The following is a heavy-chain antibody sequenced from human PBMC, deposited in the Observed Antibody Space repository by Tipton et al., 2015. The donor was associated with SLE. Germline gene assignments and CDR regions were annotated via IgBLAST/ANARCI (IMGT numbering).Heavy chain of an antibody. CDR3: ARRRGGDGYHLLGHFDY. J-gene: IGHJ4*03. CDR1: GGSISSYY. CDR2: IYYSGST. Sequence: TLSLTCTVSGGSISSYYWSWIRQPPGKGLEWIGYIYYSGSTNYNPSLKSRVTISVDTSKNQFSLKLSSVTAADTAVYYCARRRGGDGYHLLGHFDYWGQGTVVTVSS. V-gene: IGHV4-59*01. D-gene: IGHD2-21*01.